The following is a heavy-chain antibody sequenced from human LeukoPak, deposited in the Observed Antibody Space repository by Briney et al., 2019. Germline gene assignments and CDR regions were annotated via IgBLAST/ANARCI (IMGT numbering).Heavy chain of an antibody. J-gene: IGHJ5*02. V-gene: IGHV1-18*01. Sequence: GASVKVSCKASGYTFTSYGISWVRQAPGQGLEWMGWISAYNGNTNYAQKLQGRVTMTTDTSTSTAYMELRSLRSDYTAVYYCAGAGYCSSTSCLIRYNGFDPGGGEP. CDR3: AGAGYCSSTSCLIRYNGFDP. CDR1: GYTFTSYG. D-gene: IGHD2-2*03. CDR2: ISAYNGNT.